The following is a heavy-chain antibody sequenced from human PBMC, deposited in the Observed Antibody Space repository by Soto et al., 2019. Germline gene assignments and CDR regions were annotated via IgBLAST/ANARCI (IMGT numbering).Heavy chain of an antibody. D-gene: IGHD2-2*01. V-gene: IGHV1-69*01. CDR3: ARVDIGVVPYAMHYYYGMDV. Sequence: QLQLVQSGAEVKKPGSSVKVSCKASGGTFSIYAISWVRQAPGQGLEWMGWIIPIFGTANYAPKFQGRVTITADESTSTAYMELSSLRSEDTAVYSCARVDIGVVPYAMHYYYGMDVWGQGTTVTVSS. CDR1: GGTFSIYA. J-gene: IGHJ6*02. CDR2: IIPIFGTA.